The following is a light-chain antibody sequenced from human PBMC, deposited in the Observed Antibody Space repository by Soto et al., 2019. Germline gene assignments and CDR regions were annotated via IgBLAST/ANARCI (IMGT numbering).Light chain of an antibody. CDR2: SAS. Sequence: DIQLTQSPSFLSASVGDRVTMTCRASLGISGYLAWYQQKPGKVPRILIYSASSLQSGVPSRFSGSGSGTEFTLTISSLQPEDFASYYCQQLDRYPFTFGGGTKVEI. J-gene: IGKJ4*01. V-gene: IGKV1-9*01. CDR3: QQLDRYPFT. CDR1: LGISGY.